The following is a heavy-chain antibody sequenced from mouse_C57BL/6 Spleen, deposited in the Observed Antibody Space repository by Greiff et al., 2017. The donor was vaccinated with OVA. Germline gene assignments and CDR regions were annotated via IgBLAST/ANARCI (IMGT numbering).Heavy chain of an antibody. CDR1: GYAFSSYW. J-gene: IGHJ2*01. V-gene: IGHV1-80*01. CDR2: IYPGDGDT. D-gene: IGHD2-5*01. CDR3: ARDGDSYYSNYEDY. Sequence: QVQLKQSGAELVKPGASVKISCKASGYAFSSYWMNWVKQRPGKGLEWIGQIYPGDGDTNYNGKFKGKATLTADKSSSTAYMQLSSLTSEDSAVYFCARDGDSYYSNYEDYWGQGTTLTVSS.